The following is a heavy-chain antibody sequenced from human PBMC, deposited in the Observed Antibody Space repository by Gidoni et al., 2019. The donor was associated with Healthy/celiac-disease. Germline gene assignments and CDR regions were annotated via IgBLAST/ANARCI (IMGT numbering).Heavy chain of an antibody. CDR3: ARSVGQQLVEGDYYYYGMDV. Sequence: QLQLQESGPGLVKPSETLSLTCTVSGGSISSSSYYWGWIRQPPGKGLEWIGSIYYSGSTYYNPSLKSRVTISVDTSKNQFSLKLSSVTAADTAVYYCARSVGQQLVEGDYYYYGMDVWGQGTTVTVSS. CDR2: IYYSGST. D-gene: IGHD6-13*01. J-gene: IGHJ6*02. CDR1: GGSISSSSYY. V-gene: IGHV4-39*01.